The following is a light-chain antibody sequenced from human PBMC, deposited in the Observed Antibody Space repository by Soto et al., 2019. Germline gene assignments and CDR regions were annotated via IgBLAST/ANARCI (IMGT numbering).Light chain of an antibody. CDR1: QSIRNN. V-gene: IGKV3-15*01. CDR3: QPYNNWPPWT. CDR2: GAS. J-gene: IGKJ1*01. Sequence: VCTGEGASLSCNASQSIRNNLIWYQQKSGQAPRLLIYGASTRATGISARFSGRGYGIGLPLSLCCLHAEAFGLYYCQPYNNWPPWTFGQGTKVDI.